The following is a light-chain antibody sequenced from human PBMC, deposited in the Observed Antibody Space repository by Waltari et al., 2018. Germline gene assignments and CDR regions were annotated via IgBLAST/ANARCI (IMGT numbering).Light chain of an antibody. Sequence: DIHLTQSPSSVSASVGDRVTITCRASQSISNYLNWYRQKPGNAPNLLIYAASILQSGVPSRFSGSGSGTDFTLKISRVEAEDVGVYYCMQALQTALTFGGGTKVEIK. CDR1: QSISNY. CDR2: AAS. J-gene: IGKJ4*01. V-gene: IGKV1-39*01. CDR3: MQALQTALT.